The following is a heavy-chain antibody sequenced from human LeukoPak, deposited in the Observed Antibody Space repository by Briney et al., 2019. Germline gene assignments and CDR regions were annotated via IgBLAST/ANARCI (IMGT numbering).Heavy chain of an antibody. Sequence: ASVKVSCKASGYTFTGYYMHWVRQAPGQGLEWMGWINPNSGGTNYAQKFQGRVTMTRDTSISTAYMELSRLRSDDTAVYYCARRPPGDIYGDYVYAFDIWGQGTMVTVSS. V-gene: IGHV1-2*02. CDR1: GYTFTGYY. CDR3: ARRPPGDIYGDYVYAFDI. D-gene: IGHD4-17*01. CDR2: INPNSGGT. J-gene: IGHJ3*02.